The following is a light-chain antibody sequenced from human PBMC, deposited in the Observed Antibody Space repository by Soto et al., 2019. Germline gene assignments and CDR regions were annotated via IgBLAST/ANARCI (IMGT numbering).Light chain of an antibody. CDR2: GAS. V-gene: IGKV3-15*01. CDR1: QSVNLN. J-gene: IGKJ3*01. CDR3: HQYNSWPRGT. Sequence: EIMMTQSPGTLSVSPGEGATLSCTASQSVNLNLAWYQQKPGQPPRLLLYGASTRATGIPVRFRGSGSGTEFPLTISIQHAEYSAVYYYHQYNSWPRGTFGPGTKAEIK.